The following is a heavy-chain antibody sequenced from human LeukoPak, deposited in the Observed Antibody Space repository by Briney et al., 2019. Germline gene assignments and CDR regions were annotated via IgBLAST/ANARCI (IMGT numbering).Heavy chain of an antibody. CDR1: GGSISSYY. D-gene: IGHD1-26*01. V-gene: IGHV4-59*01. CDR2: IYYSGST. CDR3: ARDSPHSGRVD. J-gene: IGHJ4*02. Sequence: SETLSLTCTVSGGSISSYYWSWIRQPPGKGLEWIGYIYYSGSTNYNPSLKSRVTISVDTSKNQFPLKLSSVTAADTAVYYCARDSPHSGRVDWGQGTLVTVSS.